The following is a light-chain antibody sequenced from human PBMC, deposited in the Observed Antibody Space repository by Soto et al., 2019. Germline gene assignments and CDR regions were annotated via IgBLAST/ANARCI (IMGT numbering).Light chain of an antibody. CDR2: EVT. J-gene: IGLJ1*01. Sequence: QSVLTQPASVSGSPGQSITISCTGTSSDVGAYNLVSWYQHLPDKAPKLIISEVTNRPSGVSDRFSGSKSGNTASLTISGLQAEDEHDYYCASITTTNFVFGSGTKVTV. CDR1: SSDVGAYNL. CDR3: ASITTTNFV. V-gene: IGLV2-14*01.